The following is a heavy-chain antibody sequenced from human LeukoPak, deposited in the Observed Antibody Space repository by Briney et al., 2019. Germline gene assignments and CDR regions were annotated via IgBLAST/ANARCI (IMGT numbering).Heavy chain of an antibody. J-gene: IGHJ6*02. CDR1: GYTFIGYY. D-gene: IGHD3-10*01. CDR2: INPNSGGT. CDR3: VRDRYYGSGSFYQMDV. V-gene: IGHV1-2*02. Sequence: GASVKVSCKASGYTFIGYYMHWVRQAPGQGLEWMGWINPNSGGTDYEQKFQGRVTMTRDTSISTAYMELSRLRSDDTAVYYCVRDRYYGSGSFYQMDVWGQGTTVTVFS.